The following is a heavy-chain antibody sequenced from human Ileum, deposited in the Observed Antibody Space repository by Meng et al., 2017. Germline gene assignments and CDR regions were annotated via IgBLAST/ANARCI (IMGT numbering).Heavy chain of an antibody. J-gene: IGHJ6*02. D-gene: IGHD6-19*01. CDR1: GFTFSSYS. CDR3: ARGRDPWTGSSGWYLEQNYGMDV. Sequence: ESLKISCAASGFTFSSYSMNWVRQAPGKGLEWVSSISSSSSYIYYADSVKGRFTISRDNAKNSLYLQMNSLRAEDTAVYYCARGRDPWTGSSGWYLEQNYGMDVWGQGTTVTVSS. V-gene: IGHV3-21*01. CDR2: ISSSSSYI.